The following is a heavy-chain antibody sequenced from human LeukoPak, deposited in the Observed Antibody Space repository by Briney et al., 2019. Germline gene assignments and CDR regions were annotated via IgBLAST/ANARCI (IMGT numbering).Heavy chain of an antibody. CDR1: TFSSYA. CDR3: ARHAITMVRGVIYYYYGMDV. J-gene: IGHJ6*02. Sequence: TFSSYAMSWVRQPPGKGLEWIGSIYYSGSTYYNPSLKSRVTISVDTSKNQFSLKLSSVTAADTAVYYCARHAITMVRGVIYYYYGMDVWGQGTTVTVSS. D-gene: IGHD3-10*01. CDR2: IYYSGST. V-gene: IGHV4-39*01.